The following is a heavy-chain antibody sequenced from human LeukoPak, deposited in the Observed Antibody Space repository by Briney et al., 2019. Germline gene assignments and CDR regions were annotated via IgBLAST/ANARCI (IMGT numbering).Heavy chain of an antibody. D-gene: IGHD6-13*01. J-gene: IGHJ5*02. CDR3: ARAGINNWFDP. Sequence: PSETLSLTCTVSGGSISSGDYYWSWIRQPLGKGLEWIGYIYYSGSTYYNPSLNSRVTISGDTSKNQFSLKLSSVTAADTAVYYCARAGINNWFDPWGQGTLVTVSS. CDR1: GGSISSGDYY. CDR2: IYYSGST. V-gene: IGHV4-30-4*08.